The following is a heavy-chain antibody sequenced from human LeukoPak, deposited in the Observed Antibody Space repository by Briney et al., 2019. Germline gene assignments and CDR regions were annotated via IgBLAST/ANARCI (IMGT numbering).Heavy chain of an antibody. CDR1: GGSISSYY. Sequence: SETLSLTCSVSGGSISSYYWSWVRQPPGKGLEWIGHIYYSGSPNYDPSLKSRVSISADTSQNQFSLKLSSVTAADTAVYYCARAYGSGTYGPYYYGMDVWGQGTTVTVSS. D-gene: IGHD3-10*01. CDR3: ARAYGSGTYGPYYYGMDV. J-gene: IGHJ6*02. V-gene: IGHV4-59*01. CDR2: IYYSGSP.